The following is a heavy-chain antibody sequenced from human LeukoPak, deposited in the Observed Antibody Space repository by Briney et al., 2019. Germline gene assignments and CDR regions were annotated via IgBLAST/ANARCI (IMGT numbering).Heavy chain of an antibody. CDR3: ARERPNCGGDCSDY. CDR2: IDRSGSTL. J-gene: IGHJ4*02. Sequence: GGSLRLSCAASGFTFSTCEMNWVRQAPGKGLEWVSYIDRSGSTLYYADSVKGRFAISRDNAKNSLYLQMNSLRAEDTAVYYCARERPNCGGDCSDYWGQGTLVAVSS. D-gene: IGHD2-21*01. CDR1: GFTFSTCE. V-gene: IGHV3-48*03.